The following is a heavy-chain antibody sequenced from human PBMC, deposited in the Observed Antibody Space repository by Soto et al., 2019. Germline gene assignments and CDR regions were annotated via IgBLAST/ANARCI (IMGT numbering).Heavy chain of an antibody. V-gene: IGHV3-23*01. CDR1: GFTFSAHA. J-gene: IGHJ4*02. D-gene: IGHD5-12*01. CDR2: IGDRGTPT. CDR3: AKQNIVSGLRYFEK. Sequence: EVQLLESGGGLVRPGGSLRLSCTASGFTFSAHAMSWVRQAPGKGLEWVSGIGDRGTPTYYGDSVKGRFAISRDNARNTLYLQLNSLRAEDTAVYYCAKQNIVSGLRYFEKWGQGPLVTVSS.